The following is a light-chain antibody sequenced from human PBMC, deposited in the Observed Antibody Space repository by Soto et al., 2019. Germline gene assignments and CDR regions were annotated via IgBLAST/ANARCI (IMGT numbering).Light chain of an antibody. Sequence: QSVLTQPPSVSGAPGQRVTISCTGSSSNIGANYDVPWYQQLPGTAPKLLIYGNSNRPSGVPDRFSGSKSGTSASLAITGLQAEDEADYYCQSYDSRLSGVVFGGGTKLTVL. CDR3: QSYDSRLSGVV. J-gene: IGLJ2*01. V-gene: IGLV1-40*01. CDR1: SSNIGANYD. CDR2: GNS.